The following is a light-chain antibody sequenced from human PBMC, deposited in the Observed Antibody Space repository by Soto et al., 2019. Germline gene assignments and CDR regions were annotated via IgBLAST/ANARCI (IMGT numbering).Light chain of an antibody. CDR2: GTS. CDR1: QSVSSKY. V-gene: IGKV3-20*01. Sequence: DIVLTQSPGTLSLSPGERATLSCRASQSVSSKYLAWYQQKPGQPPRVLIYGTSIRATGIPERFSGGGSGTDFTLTITRLESEDFPVYYCQQYGSSFFTFGPGTKVDFK. J-gene: IGKJ3*01. CDR3: QQYGSSFFT.